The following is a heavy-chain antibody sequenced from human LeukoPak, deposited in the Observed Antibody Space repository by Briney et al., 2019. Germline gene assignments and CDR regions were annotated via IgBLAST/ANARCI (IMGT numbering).Heavy chain of an antibody. Sequence: SWVRQPPGKGLEWIGYIYYSGSTYYNPSLKSRLTISVDTSKNQFSLKLSSLTAADTAVYYCARGPQFYDSSGYCDYWGQGTLVTVSS. D-gene: IGHD3-22*01. CDR2: IYYSGST. J-gene: IGHJ4*02. V-gene: IGHV4-30-4*08. CDR3: ARGPQFYDSSGYCDY.